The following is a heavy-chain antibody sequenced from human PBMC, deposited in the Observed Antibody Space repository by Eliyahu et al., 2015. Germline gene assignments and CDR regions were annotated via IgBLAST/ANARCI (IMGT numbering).Heavy chain of an antibody. J-gene: IGHJ4*02. V-gene: IGHV3-30*01. Sequence: QAPGTGLEWVAVILYDGRDKYYADSVKGRFTISRDDSKSTLYLQMNSLRAEDTAVYYCARDPHKEGIAAAGIGDYWGQGTLVTVSS. CDR2: ILYDGRDK. D-gene: IGHD6-13*01. CDR3: ARDPHKEGIAAAGIGDY.